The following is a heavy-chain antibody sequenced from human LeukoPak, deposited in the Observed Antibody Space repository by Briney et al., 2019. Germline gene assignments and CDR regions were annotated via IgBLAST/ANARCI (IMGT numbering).Heavy chain of an antibody. V-gene: IGHV4-61*01. D-gene: IGHD1-26*01. J-gene: IGHJ5*02. CDR3: ARSRAFNSGAFDP. CDR2: IYNGVNT. Sequence: SETLSLTCTVSGASFSSASYWSWIRQPPGKGVEWIAHIYNGVNTNYNPSLKSRVTISVDTSKNQFSLRLNSVTAADTAVYYCARSRAFNSGAFDPWSQGSLVTVSS. CDR1: GASFSSASY.